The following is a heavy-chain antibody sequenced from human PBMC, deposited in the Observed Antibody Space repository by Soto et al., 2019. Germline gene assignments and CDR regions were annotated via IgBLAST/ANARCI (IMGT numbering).Heavy chain of an antibody. Sequence: EVQLVESGGGLVQPGGSLRLSCAASGITVSNNYMSWVRQAPGKGLECVSLIYSNGDTRYADSVKGRFTNSRDNSKNTVYLQMNSLRAEDTAVYYCARDPPGIAAAGGGWGQGTTVTVSS. CDR3: ARDPPGIAAAGGG. CDR1: GITVSNNY. D-gene: IGHD6-13*01. J-gene: IGHJ6*02. CDR2: IYSNGDT. V-gene: IGHV3-66*01.